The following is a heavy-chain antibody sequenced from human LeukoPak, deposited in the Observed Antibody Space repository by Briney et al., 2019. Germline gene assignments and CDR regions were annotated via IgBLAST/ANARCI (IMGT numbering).Heavy chain of an antibody. D-gene: IGHD2-15*01. Sequence: SETLSLTCAVYGGSFSGYYWSWIRQPPGKGLVWIGEINHSGSTNYNPSLKSRVTISVDKSMNHFSLKLNSVTAADTAVYYCARAFLVGYSPEEYFFDYWGQGTLVTVSS. CDR2: INHSGST. CDR1: GGSFSGYY. V-gene: IGHV4-34*01. CDR3: ARAFLVGYSPEEYFFDY. J-gene: IGHJ4*02.